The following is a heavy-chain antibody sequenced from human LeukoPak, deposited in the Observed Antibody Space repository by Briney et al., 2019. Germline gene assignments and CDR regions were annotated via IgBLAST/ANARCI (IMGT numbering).Heavy chain of an antibody. CDR2: IYYRGST. CDR1: GGSISSGGYY. CDR3: ARWGSYCSSTSCPETYNWFDP. D-gene: IGHD2-2*01. J-gene: IGHJ5*02. V-gene: IGHV4-31*03. Sequence: SETLSLTCTVSGGSISSGGYYWSWIRQHPGKGLEWIGYIYYRGSTYYNPSLKSRVTISVDTSKNQFSLKLSSVTAADTAVYYCARWGSYCSSTSCPETYNWFDPWGQGTLVTVSS.